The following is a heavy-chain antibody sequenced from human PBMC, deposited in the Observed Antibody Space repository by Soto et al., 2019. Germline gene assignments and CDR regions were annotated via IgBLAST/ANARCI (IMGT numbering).Heavy chain of an antibody. V-gene: IGHV1-69*12. D-gene: IGHD2-15*01. Sequence: QVQLVQSGAEVKKPGSSVKVSCKASGGTFSSYAISWVRQAPGQGLEWMGGIIPIFGTANYAQKFQGRVTITADESTSRGYMELSSLRSEDTAVYYCARDPGYCSGGSCYQPTGWFDPWGQGTLVTVSS. CDR3: ARDPGYCSGGSCYQPTGWFDP. CDR2: IIPIFGTA. J-gene: IGHJ5*02. CDR1: GGTFSSYA.